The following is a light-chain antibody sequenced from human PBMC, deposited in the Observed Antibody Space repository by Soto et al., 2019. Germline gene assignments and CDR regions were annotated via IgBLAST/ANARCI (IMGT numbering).Light chain of an antibody. Sequence: ALTQPASVSGSPGQSITISCTGTSSDVGGYNYVSWYQQHPGKAPKLMIYEISNRPSGVSTRFSGSKSGNTASLTIPGLQAEDEADYYCSSYTRSSTLVFGTGTKVTVL. V-gene: IGLV2-14*01. CDR1: SSDVGGYNY. J-gene: IGLJ1*01. CDR2: EIS. CDR3: SSYTRSSTLV.